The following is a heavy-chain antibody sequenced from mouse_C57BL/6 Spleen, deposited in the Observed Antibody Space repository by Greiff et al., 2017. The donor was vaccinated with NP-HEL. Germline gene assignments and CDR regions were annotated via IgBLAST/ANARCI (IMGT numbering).Heavy chain of an antibody. V-gene: IGHV1-55*01. CDR3: ARGGYYGSSLYYFDY. CDR1: GYTFTSYW. J-gene: IGHJ2*01. Sequence: VQLVESGAELVKPGASVKMSCKASGYTFTSYWITWVKQRPGQGLEWIGDIYPGSGSTNYNEKFKSKATLTVDTSSSTAYMQLSSLTSEDSAVYYCARGGYYGSSLYYFDYWGQGTTLTVSS. CDR2: IYPGSGST. D-gene: IGHD1-1*01.